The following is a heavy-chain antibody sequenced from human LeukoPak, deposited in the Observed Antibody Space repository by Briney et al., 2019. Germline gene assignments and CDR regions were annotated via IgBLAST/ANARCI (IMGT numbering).Heavy chain of an antibody. CDR3: AVFPLDRDNNYYIDF. CDR1: GYTFTDHC. J-gene: IGHJ4*02. V-gene: IGHV1-69-2*01. Sequence: GASVKVSCKISGYTFTDHCLHWVKQAPGKGLGWMGRVDPEDGETRYSENFQGRTTITADTTTDTAYIQLSGLTSGDTALYYCAVFPLDRDNNYYIDFWGQGTLVTVSS. D-gene: IGHD5-24*01. CDR2: VDPEDGET.